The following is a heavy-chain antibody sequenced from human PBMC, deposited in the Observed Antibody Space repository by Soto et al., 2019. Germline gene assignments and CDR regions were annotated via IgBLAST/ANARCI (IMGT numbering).Heavy chain of an antibody. CDR3: ARQEVPQWFTKGYDRMDV. V-gene: IGHV4-34*01. CDR1: DGSFSGYY. J-gene: IGHJ6*02. CDR2: INHRGNT. D-gene: IGHD2-8*01. Sequence: PSETLSLTCAVYDGSFSGYYWTWIRQPPGKGLEWIGEINHRGNTNYNPSLKSRVTISVDTSKNQFSLKLTSVTAADTAVYYCARQEVPQWFTKGYDRMDVWDQGTTVT.